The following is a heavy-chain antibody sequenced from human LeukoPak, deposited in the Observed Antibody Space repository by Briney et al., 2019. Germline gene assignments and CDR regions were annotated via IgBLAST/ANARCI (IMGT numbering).Heavy chain of an antibody. V-gene: IGHV3-49*04. CDR1: GFTFGDYA. CDR2: IRSKTYGGTT. J-gene: IGHJ6*02. D-gene: IGHD5-18*01. Sequence: GRSLRLSCTASGFTFGDYAMSWVRQAPGKGLEWVGFIRSKTYGGTTEYAASVKGRFTISRDDSKSIAYLQMNSLKTEDTAVYYCTRGPIQLWPYYGMDVWGQGTTVTVSS. CDR3: TRGPIQLWPYYGMDV.